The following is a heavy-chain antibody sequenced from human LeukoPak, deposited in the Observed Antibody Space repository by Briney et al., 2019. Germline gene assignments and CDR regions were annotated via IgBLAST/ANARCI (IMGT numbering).Heavy chain of an antibody. CDR2: INHSGST. J-gene: IGHJ4*02. CDR3: ARGPYSSRHFDY. Sequence: PSETLSLTCAVYGGSFSGYYWSWIRQPPGKGLEWIGEINHSGSTNYNPSLKSRVTISVDTSKNQFSLKLSSVIAADTAVYYCARGPYSSRHFDYRGQGTLVTVSS. V-gene: IGHV4-34*01. D-gene: IGHD6-13*01. CDR1: GGSFSGYY.